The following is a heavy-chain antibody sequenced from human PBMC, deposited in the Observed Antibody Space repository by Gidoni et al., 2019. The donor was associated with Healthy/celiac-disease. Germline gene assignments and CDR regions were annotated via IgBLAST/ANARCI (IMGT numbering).Heavy chain of an antibody. Sequence: EVQLVESGGGLVKPGGSLRRPCAASGFTFSSYSKNWVRQAPGKGLEWVSSISSSSSYIYYADSVKGRFTISRDNAKNSLYLQMNSLRAEDTAVYYCATLSGSYPPDYWGQGTLVTVSS. CDR2: ISSSSSYI. CDR1: GFTFSSYS. CDR3: ATLSGSYPPDY. V-gene: IGHV3-21*01. J-gene: IGHJ4*02. D-gene: IGHD1-26*01.